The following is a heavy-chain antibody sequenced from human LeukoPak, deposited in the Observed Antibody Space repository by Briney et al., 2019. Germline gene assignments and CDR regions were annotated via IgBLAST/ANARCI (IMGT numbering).Heavy chain of an antibody. J-gene: IGHJ4*02. D-gene: IGHD3-10*01. V-gene: IGHV4-59*08. CDR1: GGSISSYY. Sequence: TPSETLSLTCTVSGGSISSYYWSWIRQPPGKGLEWIGYIYYSGSTNYNPSLKSRVTISVDTSKNQFSLKLSSVTAADTAVYYCARQGHYRSAFDYWGQGTLVTVSS. CDR2: IYYSGST. CDR3: ARQGHYRSAFDY.